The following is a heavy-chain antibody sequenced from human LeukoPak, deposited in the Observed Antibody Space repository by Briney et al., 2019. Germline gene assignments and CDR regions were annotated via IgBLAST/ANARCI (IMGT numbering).Heavy chain of an antibody. D-gene: IGHD3-3*01. Sequence: ASLKVSWKAPGYTCTRYYMHWVRQAPGQRLECIGIINPSGGSTSYAQKFQGRVTMTRDMCTSTFYMELSSLRSEDTAVYYCARDLSKTYDFWSGYFDYWGQGTLVTVSS. CDR2: INPSGGST. V-gene: IGHV1-46*01. J-gene: IGHJ4*02. CDR1: GYTCTRYY. CDR3: ARDLSKTYDFWSGYFDY.